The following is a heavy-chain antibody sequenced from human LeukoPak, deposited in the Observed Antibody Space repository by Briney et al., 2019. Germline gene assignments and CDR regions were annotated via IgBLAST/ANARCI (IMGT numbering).Heavy chain of an antibody. D-gene: IGHD5-12*01. CDR1: GFTFSSYS. CDR2: VSSSSSYI. V-gene: IGHV3-21*01. CDR3: ARDTFSGYANDAFDI. J-gene: IGHJ3*02. Sequence: GGSLRLSCAASGFTFSSYSMNWVRQAPGKGLEWVSSVSSSSSYIYYADSVKGRFTISRDNAKNSLYLQMNSLRAEDTAVYYCARDTFSGYANDAFDIWGQGTMVTVSS.